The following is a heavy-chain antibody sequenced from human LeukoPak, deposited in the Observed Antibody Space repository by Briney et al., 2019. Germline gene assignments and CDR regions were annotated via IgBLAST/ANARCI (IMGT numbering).Heavy chain of an antibody. D-gene: IGHD5-12*01. CDR2: LYSGGGT. CDR3: AREASFGYSGNDFRTLDV. V-gene: IGHV3-66*01. Sequence: GGSLRLSCAASGFAVRANYMHWVRQAPGKGLEWVSVLYSGGGTKYADSVQGRFTISRDNSVNTLSLQMNSLTAEDTAVYHCAREASFGYSGNDFRTLDVWGQGTTVIVSS. J-gene: IGHJ6*02. CDR1: GFAVRANY.